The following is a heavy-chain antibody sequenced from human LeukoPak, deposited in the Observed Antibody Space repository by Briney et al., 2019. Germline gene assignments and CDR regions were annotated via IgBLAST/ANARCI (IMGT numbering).Heavy chain of an antibody. CDR1: GGSISSYY. J-gene: IGHJ4*02. CDR2: IYYSGSN. V-gene: IGHV4-59*08. CDR3: ARHTSYSSLLDY. D-gene: IGHD6-19*01. Sequence: SETLSLTCTVSGGSISSYYWSWLRQPPGKGLEWIGHIYYSGSNNYNPSLKSRVNITEEKSKNQFSLKLSSVTAADTAVYYCARHTSYSSLLDYWGQGTLVTVSS.